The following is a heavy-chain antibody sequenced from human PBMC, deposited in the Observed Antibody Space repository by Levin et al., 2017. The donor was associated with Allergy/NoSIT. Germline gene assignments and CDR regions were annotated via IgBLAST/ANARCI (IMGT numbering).Heavy chain of an antibody. Sequence: GASVKVSCKASGGTFSSYAISWVRQAPGQGLEWMGGIIPIFGTANYAQKFQGRVTITADESTSTAYMELSSLRSEDTAVYYCAISEYSSSSSPLIMDTPRDAFDIWGQGTMVTVSS. J-gene: IGHJ3*02. CDR1: GGTFSSYA. D-gene: IGHD6-6*01. CDR2: IIPIFGTA. CDR3: AISEYSSSSSPLIMDTPRDAFDI. V-gene: IGHV1-69*13.